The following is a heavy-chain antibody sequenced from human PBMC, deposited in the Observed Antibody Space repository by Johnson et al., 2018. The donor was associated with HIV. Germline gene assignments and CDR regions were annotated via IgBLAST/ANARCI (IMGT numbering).Heavy chain of an antibody. J-gene: IGHJ3*01. CDR2: IRYDGDIT. D-gene: IGHD2-15*01. V-gene: IGHV3-30*02. CDR1: GFTFSNYG. CDR3: ARVGVDDAFDF. Sequence: QVQLVESGGNLVQPRGALRLSCAASGFTFSNYGMHWVRQAPGKGLEWVAFIRYDGDITYYVDSVKGRFTISRDNAKNSLFLQMNSLRAEDTALYSCARVGVDDAFDFWGQGTMVTVSS.